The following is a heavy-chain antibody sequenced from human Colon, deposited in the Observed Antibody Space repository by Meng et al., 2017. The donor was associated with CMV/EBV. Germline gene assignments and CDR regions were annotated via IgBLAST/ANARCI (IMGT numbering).Heavy chain of an antibody. D-gene: IGHD3-3*01. CDR2: IYYSGNT. J-gene: IGHJ5*02. V-gene: IGHV4-39*07. Sequence: SETLSLTCTVSGGSLSSSSYQWGWIRQPPGKGLEWIGSIYYSGNTYYNPSLKSRVTLSVDTSKNQFSLKLSSVTAADTAVYYCARDHPITIFGVVIGWFDPWGQGTLVTVSS. CDR1: GGSLSSSSYQ. CDR3: ARDHPITIFGVVIGWFDP.